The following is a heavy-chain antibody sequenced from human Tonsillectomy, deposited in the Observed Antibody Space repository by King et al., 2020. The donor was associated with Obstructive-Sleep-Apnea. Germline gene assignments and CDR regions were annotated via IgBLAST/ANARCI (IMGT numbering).Heavy chain of an antibody. CDR2: TRFDGSIK. Sequence: HVQLVESGGGVVQPGGSLRLSCAASGFTFSSYGMHWVRQAPGKGLEWVAFTRFDGSIKYYTDSVKGRFTISRDNSKNTLYLQMNSLRAEDTAVYYCAKDVATTQGSDAFDIWGQGTTVTVSS. J-gene: IGHJ3*02. D-gene: IGHD2-15*01. CDR1: GFTFSSYG. CDR3: AKDVATTQGSDAFDI. V-gene: IGHV3-30*02.